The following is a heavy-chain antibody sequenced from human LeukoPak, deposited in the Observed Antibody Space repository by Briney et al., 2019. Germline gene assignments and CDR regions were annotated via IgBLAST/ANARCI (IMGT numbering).Heavy chain of an antibody. V-gene: IGHV3-21*01. J-gene: IGHJ6*03. Sequence: GGSLRLSCAASGFTFSSYSMNWVRQAPGKGLEWVSFISSSSSYIYYADSMKGRFTISRDNAKNSLYLQMNSLRAEDTAVYYCARASYGASGRYYYYYMDVWGKGTTVTISS. CDR2: ISSSSSYI. CDR1: GFTFSSYS. D-gene: IGHD3-10*01. CDR3: ARASYGASGRYYYYYMDV.